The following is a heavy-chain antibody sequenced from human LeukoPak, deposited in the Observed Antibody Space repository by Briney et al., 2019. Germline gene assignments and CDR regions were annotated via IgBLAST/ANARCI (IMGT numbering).Heavy chain of an antibody. V-gene: IGHV1-24*01. CDR2: FDPEDDER. J-gene: IGHJ4*02. Sequence: GASVKASCKVSGYTLSELSMHWVRQAPGKGLEWMGGFDPEDDERVYAQKFQGRVTMTEDTSTDTAYMELSSLRSEDTAIYYCATELRSGYFDYWGQGTLVTVSS. CDR1: GYTLSELS. CDR3: ATELRSGYFDY. D-gene: IGHD3-22*01.